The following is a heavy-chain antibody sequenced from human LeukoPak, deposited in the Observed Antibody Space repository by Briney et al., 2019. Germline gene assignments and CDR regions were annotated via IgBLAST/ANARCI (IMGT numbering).Heavy chain of an antibody. D-gene: IGHD4-17*01. CDR2: IYYSGTT. J-gene: IGHJ4*02. V-gene: IGHV4-59*01. CDR1: GGSISSDY. CDR3: ARGMTTSDY. Sequence: SETLSLTCTVSGGSISSDYWSWIRQSPGKGLEWIGYIYYSGTTSYNPSLKSRVTISLDTSKNQFSLKLSSVTAADTAVYYCARGMTTSDYWGQGTLVTVSS.